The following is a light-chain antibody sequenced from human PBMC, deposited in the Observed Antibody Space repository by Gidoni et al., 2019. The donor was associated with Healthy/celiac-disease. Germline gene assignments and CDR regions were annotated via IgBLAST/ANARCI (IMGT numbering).Light chain of an antibody. V-gene: IGKV1-5*01. CDR1: QSISSW. CDR3: QQYNSYSLT. Sequence: DIQMTQSPSTLSASVGDRVTITCRASQSISSWLAWYQQKPGKAPKLLIYDASSLESGVPSRFSGSGSGTEFTLTISSLQPDDFATYYCQQYNSYSLTFXGXTKVEIE. J-gene: IGKJ4*01. CDR2: DAS.